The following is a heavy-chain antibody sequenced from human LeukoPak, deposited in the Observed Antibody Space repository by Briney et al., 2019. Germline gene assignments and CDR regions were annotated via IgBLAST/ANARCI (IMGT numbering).Heavy chain of an antibody. Sequence: SETLSLTCTVSGGSISSYYWSWIRQPPGKGLEWIGYIYYSGSTNYNPSLKSRVTISVDTSKNQFSLKLSSVTAADTAVYYCARGRETGDLDYWGQGTLVTVSS. V-gene: IGHV4-59*01. D-gene: IGHD7-27*01. CDR1: GGSISSYY. J-gene: IGHJ4*02. CDR3: ARGRETGDLDY. CDR2: IYYSGST.